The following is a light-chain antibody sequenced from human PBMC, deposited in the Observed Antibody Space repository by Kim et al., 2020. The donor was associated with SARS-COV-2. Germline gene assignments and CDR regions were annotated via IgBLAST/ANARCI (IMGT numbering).Light chain of an antibody. CDR1: SLRSYY. Sequence: SSELTQDPAVSVALGQTVRITCQGDSLRSYYASWYQQKPGQAPVLVIYGKNNRPSGIPDRFSGSSSGNTASLTTTGAQAEDEADYYCNSRDSKVFGGGTQ. CDR2: GKN. V-gene: IGLV3-19*01. J-gene: IGLJ3*02. CDR3: NSRDSKV.